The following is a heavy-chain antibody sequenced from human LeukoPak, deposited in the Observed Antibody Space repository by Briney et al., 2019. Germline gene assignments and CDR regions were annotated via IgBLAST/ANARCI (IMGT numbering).Heavy chain of an antibody. V-gene: IGHV4-39*07. CDR3: AREIRGCYDFWSGYSSCADS. CDR2: IYYSGST. J-gene: IGHJ3*01. CDR1: GGSISSSSYY. D-gene: IGHD3-3*01. Sequence: SETLSLTCTVSGGSISSSSYYWGWIRQPPGKGLEWIGSIYYSGSTYYNPSLKSRVTISVDTSKNQFSLKLSSVTAADTAVYYCAREIRGCYDFWSGYSSCADSWGQGTMVTVSS.